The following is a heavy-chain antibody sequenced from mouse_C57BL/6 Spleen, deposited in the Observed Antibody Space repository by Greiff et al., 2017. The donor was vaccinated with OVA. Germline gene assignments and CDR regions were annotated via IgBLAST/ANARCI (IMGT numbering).Heavy chain of an antibody. J-gene: IGHJ1*03. Sequence: DVMLVESEGGLVQPGSSMKLSCTASGFTFSDYYMAWVRQVPEKGLEWVANINYDGSSTYYLDSLKSRFIISRDNAKNILYLQMSSLKSEDTATYYCARVPTTTVVAWYFDVWGTGTTVTVSS. D-gene: IGHD1-1*01. CDR3: ARVPTTTVVAWYFDV. CDR1: GFTFSDYY. CDR2: INYDGSST. V-gene: IGHV5-16*01.